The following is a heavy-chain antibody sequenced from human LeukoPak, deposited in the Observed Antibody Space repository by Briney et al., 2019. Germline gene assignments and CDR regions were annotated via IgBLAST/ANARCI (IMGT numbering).Heavy chain of an antibody. J-gene: IGHJ4*02. CDR1: GFTFSSYV. Sequence: PGGSLRLSCAASGFTFSSYVMSWVRQAPGKGLEWVSAISGSGGSTYYADSVKGRFTISRDNSKNTVYLQMNSLRVEDTAVYYCASRGFSYGSFDYWGQGTLVTVS. CDR2: ISGSGGST. V-gene: IGHV3-23*01. CDR3: ASRGFSYGSFDY. D-gene: IGHD5-18*01.